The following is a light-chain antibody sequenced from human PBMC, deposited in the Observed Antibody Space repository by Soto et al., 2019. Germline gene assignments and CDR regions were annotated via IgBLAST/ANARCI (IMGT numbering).Light chain of an antibody. V-gene: IGKV3-15*01. Sequence: EVLMTQSPATLSVSPGERATLSCTASQSVGSNLAWYQQIPGQAPRLLIYGAFTRATGIPARFSGSGSGTEFTLTISSLQSEDFAVYYCHQRQSWPRTFGQGTKVEIK. J-gene: IGKJ1*01. CDR3: HQRQSWPRT. CDR1: QSVGSN. CDR2: GAF.